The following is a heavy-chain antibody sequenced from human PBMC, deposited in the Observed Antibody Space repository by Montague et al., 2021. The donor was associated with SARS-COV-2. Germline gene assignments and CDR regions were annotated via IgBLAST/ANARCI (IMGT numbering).Heavy chain of an antibody. Sequence: SETLSLTCNVAGGSMSSYNWSWIRQPPGKGLQWIGSMYNSENTSYNPSLKSRVTISVDTSKKQFSLRLSSMTAADTAVYFCARGINSAGSYYYHLDVWGQGTTVTVSS. CDR1: GGSMSSYN. J-gene: IGHJ6*02. D-gene: IGHD2-21*01. CDR3: ARGINSAGSYYYHLDV. CDR2: MYNSENT. V-gene: IGHV4-59*01.